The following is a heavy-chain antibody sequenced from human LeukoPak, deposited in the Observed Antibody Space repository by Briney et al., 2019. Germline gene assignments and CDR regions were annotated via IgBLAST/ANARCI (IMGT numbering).Heavy chain of an antibody. CDR2: ISSSSNYI. D-gene: IGHD2-2*01. Sequence: GGSLRLSCAASGFTFSSYSMSWVRQAPGKGLEWVSSISSSSNYIYYPDSVKGRFTISRDNAKNSLYLQMNSLRAEDTAVYYCAREACSSSSCYFHFDYWGQGTLVTVSS. J-gene: IGHJ4*02. CDR3: AREACSSSSCYFHFDY. CDR1: GFTFSSYS. V-gene: IGHV3-21*01.